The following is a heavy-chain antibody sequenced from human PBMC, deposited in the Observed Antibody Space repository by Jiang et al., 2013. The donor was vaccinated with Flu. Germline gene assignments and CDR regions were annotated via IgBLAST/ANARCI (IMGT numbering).Heavy chain of an antibody. J-gene: IGHJ4*02. CDR3: ARSYYDSTGYYFEY. D-gene: IGHD3-22*01. CDR2: VYYRGNI. Sequence: KGLEWMGNVYYRGNIYYNPSLMSRISISIDTSKNQFSLNLKSVTAADTAVYFCARSYYDSTGYYFEYWGQGNPSHRLL. V-gene: IGHV4-31*02.